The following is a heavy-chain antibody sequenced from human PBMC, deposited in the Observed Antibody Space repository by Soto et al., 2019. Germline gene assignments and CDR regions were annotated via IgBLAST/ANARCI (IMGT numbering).Heavy chain of an antibody. Sequence: WASVKVSCKASGGSFSTYAISWVRQAPGQGLEWIGGIIPIFGTPNYAQKFQGRVTITADRSTSTAYLELNSLRSEDTAVYYCAAPRTDGYKVPDPSTYYYYGLDVWGQGTTVTVSS. D-gene: IGHD5-12*01. J-gene: IGHJ6*02. V-gene: IGHV1-69*06. CDR1: GGSFSTYA. CDR2: IIPIFGTP. CDR3: AAPRTDGYKVPDPSTYYYYGLDV.